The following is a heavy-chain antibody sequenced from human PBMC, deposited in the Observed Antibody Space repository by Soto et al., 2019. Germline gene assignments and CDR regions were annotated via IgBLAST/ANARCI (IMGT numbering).Heavy chain of an antibody. V-gene: IGHV1-18*01. CDR2: ISAYNGNT. CDR1: GYTFTSYG. J-gene: IGHJ4*02. D-gene: IGHD3-16*01. CDR3: ARGRGSSALDN. Sequence: QVQLVQSGAEVKKPGASVKVSCKASGYTFTSYGIIWVRQAPGQGLEWMGWISAYNGNTHYAQKLKGRVTMPTDTSTSTAYMEMRNLNFHNRAVYYGARGRGSSALDNGGQGTLFTVSS.